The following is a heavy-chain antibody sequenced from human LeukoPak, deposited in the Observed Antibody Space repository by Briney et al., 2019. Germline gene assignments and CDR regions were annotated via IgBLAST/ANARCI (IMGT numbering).Heavy chain of an antibody. Sequence: SSETLSLTCAVYGGSFSGYYWSWIRQPPGKGLEWIGEINHSGSTNYNPSLKSRVTISVDTSKSQFSLKLSSVTAADTAVYYCARSLVVVPAASYGMDVWGQGTTVTVSS. CDR1: GGSFSGYY. V-gene: IGHV4-34*01. J-gene: IGHJ6*02. CDR3: ARSLVVVPAASYGMDV. D-gene: IGHD2-2*01. CDR2: INHSGST.